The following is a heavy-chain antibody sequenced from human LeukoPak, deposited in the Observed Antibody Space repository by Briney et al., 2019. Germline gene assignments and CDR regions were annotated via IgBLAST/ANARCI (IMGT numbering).Heavy chain of an antibody. CDR2: IYYSGST. CDR3: ARYTRGGYYHGFDY. Sequence: SQTLSLTCTVSGGSISSYYWSWIRQPPGKGLEWIGYIYYSGSTNYNPSLKSRVTISVDTSKNQLYLQLSSVTAADTAVYYCARYTRGGYYHGFDYWGQGTLVTVSS. V-gene: IGHV4-59*01. CDR1: GGSISSYY. J-gene: IGHJ4*02. D-gene: IGHD3-22*01.